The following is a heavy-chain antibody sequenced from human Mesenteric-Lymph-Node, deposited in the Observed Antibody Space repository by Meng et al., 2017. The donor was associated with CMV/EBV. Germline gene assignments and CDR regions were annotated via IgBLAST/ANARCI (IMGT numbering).Heavy chain of an antibody. CDR1: GYTFTGYY. CDR2: INPNSGGT. CDR3: ARGGVVVVPAAMQVFDY. D-gene: IGHD2-2*01. Sequence: ASVKVSCKASGYTFTGYYMHWVRQAPGQGLEWMGWINPNSGGTNYAQKFQGRVTMTRDTSISTAYMELSRLRSEDTAVYYCARGGVVVVPAAMQVFDYWGQGTLVTVSS. V-gene: IGHV1-2*02. J-gene: IGHJ4*02.